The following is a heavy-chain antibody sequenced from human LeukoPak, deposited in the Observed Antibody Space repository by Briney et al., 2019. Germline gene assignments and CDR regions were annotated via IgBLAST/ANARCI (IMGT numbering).Heavy chain of an antibody. J-gene: IGHJ4*02. V-gene: IGHV4-34*01. D-gene: IGHD3-10*01. CDR3: VRGWVWFGAFLLDY. CDR2: INHSGST. CDR1: GGSFSGYY. Sequence: SETLSLTCAVYGGSFSGYYWSWIRQPPGKGLEWIGEINHSGSTNYNPSLKSRVTISVDTSKNQFSLKLSSVTVADTAVHFCVRGWVWFGAFLLDYWGQGTLVTVFS.